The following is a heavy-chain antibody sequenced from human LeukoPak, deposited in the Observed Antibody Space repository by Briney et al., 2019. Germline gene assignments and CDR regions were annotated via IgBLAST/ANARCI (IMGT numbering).Heavy chain of an antibody. CDR3: ARVTGYMTEDYFDY. J-gene: IGHJ4*02. CDR2: IYYSGST. CDR1: GGSINSYY. V-gene: IGHV4-59*01. D-gene: IGHD6-13*01. Sequence: SETLSLTCTVSGGSINSYYWSWIRQPPGKGLEWIGYIYYSGSTNYNPSLKSRVTISVDTSKNQFSLRLSSVTAADTAVYYCARVTGYMTEDYFDYWGQGTLVIVSS.